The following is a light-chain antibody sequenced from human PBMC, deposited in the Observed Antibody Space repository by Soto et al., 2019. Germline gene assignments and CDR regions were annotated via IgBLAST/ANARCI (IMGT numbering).Light chain of an antibody. V-gene: IGKV1-9*01. CDR3: QQVNSYPLT. CDR1: QGISSF. Sequence: DIQLTRSPSFLSASVGDRVTITCRASQGISSFLAWYQQKPGKAPKLLIYAASTLQSGVPSRFSGSGSGTEFTLTISSLQPEDFATYYCQQVNSYPLTFGGGTKVEIK. J-gene: IGKJ4*01. CDR2: AAS.